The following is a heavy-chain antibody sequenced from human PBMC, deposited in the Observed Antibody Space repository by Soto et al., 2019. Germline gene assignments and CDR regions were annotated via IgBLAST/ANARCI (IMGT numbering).Heavy chain of an antibody. V-gene: IGHV3-30-3*01. CDR3: ARDPQGTQGYCSGGSCYPTFVYGMDV. D-gene: IGHD2-15*01. CDR2: ISYDGSNK. J-gene: IGHJ6*02. Sequence: GGSLRLSCAASGFTFSSYAMHWVRQAPGKGLEWVAVISYDGSNKYYADSVKGRFTISRDNSKNTLYLQMNSLRAEDTAVYYCARDPQGTQGYCSGGSCYPTFVYGMDVWGQGTKVTVSS. CDR1: GFTFSSYA.